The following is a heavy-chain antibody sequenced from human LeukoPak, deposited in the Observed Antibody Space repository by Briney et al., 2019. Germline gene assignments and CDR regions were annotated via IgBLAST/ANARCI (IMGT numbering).Heavy chain of an antibody. CDR2: IKSKTDGGTT. V-gene: IGHV3-15*01. Sequence: PGGSLRLSCAASGFTFSNAWMSWVRQAPGKGLEWVGRIKSKTDGGTTDYAAPVKGRFTISRDDSKNTLYLQMNSLKTEDTAVYYCTTYYYDILTGYYFPDYWGQGTLVTVSS. D-gene: IGHD3-9*01. CDR1: GFTFSNAW. J-gene: IGHJ4*02. CDR3: TTYYYDILTGYYFPDY.